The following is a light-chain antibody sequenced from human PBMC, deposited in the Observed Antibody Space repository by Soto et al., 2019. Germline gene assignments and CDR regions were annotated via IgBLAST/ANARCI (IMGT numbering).Light chain of an antibody. J-gene: IGKJ3*01. CDR2: GAS. Sequence: EIVMTQSPATLSVSPGERATLSCRASQTVSSNLAWYQQKPGQAPRLLIYGASTRAPGIPARFSGSGSGTEFTLPISSLQSEDFAVYYCQQYNDLPPFTIGPGTRVDIK. V-gene: IGKV3-15*01. CDR1: QTVSSN. CDR3: QQYNDLPPFT.